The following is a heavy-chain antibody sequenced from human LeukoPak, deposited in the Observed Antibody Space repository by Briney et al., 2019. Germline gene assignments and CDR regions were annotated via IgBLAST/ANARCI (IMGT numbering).Heavy chain of an antibody. D-gene: IGHD3-3*01. Sequence: PGGSLGLSCAASGFTVSSNYMSWVRQAPGKGLEWVSVIYSGGSTYYADSVKGRFTISRRNSKNTLYLQMNSLRAEDTAVYYCARSGGFGFDYWGQGTLVTVSS. CDR2: IYSGGST. CDR1: GFTVSSNY. V-gene: IGHV3-53*04. CDR3: ARSGGFGFDY. J-gene: IGHJ4*02.